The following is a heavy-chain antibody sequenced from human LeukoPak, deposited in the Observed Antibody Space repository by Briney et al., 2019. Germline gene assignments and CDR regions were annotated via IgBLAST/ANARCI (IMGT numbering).Heavy chain of an antibody. D-gene: IGHD4-11*01. J-gene: IGHJ3*02. CDR2: ISSSGSTI. Sequence: SCKASGGTFSSYEMNWVRQAPGKGLEWVSYISSSGSTIYYADSVKGRFTISRDNAKNSLYLQMNSLRAEDTAVYYCARTVPDHDAFDIWGQGTMVTVSS. V-gene: IGHV3-48*03. CDR1: GGTFSSYE. CDR3: ARTVPDHDAFDI.